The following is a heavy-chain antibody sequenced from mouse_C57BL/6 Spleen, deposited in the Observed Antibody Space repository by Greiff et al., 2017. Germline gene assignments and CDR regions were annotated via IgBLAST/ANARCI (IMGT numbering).Heavy chain of an antibody. J-gene: IGHJ3*01. D-gene: IGHD1-1*01. V-gene: IGHV1-42*01. CDR3: AHYGSRFAY. Sequence: EVQGVESGPELVKPGASVKISCKASGYSFTGYYMNWVKQSPEKSLEWIGEINPSTGGTTYNQKFKAKATLTVDKSSSTAYMQLKSLTSEDSAVYYCAHYGSRFAYWGQVTLVTVSA. CDR1: GYSFTGYY. CDR2: INPSTGGT.